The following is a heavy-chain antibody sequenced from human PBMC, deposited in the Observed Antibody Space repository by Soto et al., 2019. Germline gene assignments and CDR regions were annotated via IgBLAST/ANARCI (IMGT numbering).Heavy chain of an antibody. V-gene: IGHV3-30-3*01. D-gene: IGHD3-10*01. CDR2: ISYDGSNK. CDR1: GFTFSSYA. J-gene: IGHJ6*02. Sequence: GGSLRLSCAASGFTFSSYAMHWVRQAPGKGLEWVAVISYDGSNKYYANSVKGRFTISRDNSKNTLYLQMNSLRAEDTAVYYCARSGVTMLRGAISHYGMDVWGQGTTVTVSS. CDR3: ARSGVTMLRGAISHYGMDV.